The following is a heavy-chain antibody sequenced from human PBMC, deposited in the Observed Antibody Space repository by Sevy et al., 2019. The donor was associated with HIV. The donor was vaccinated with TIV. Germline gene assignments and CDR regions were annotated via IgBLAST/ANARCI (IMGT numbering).Heavy chain of an antibody. CDR1: GFSFSSHG. CDR2: ISYDGNKK. CDR3: ARDGGWYNYAPSDY. V-gene: IGHV3-30*03. Sequence: GESLKISCAASGFSFSSHGMHWVRQAPGKGLEWQSVISYDGNKKNYADSVKGRFTISRDNSKNTLYLQMNSLRPEDTAVYYCARDGGWYNYAPSDYWGQGTLVTVSS. J-gene: IGHJ4*02. D-gene: IGHD1-1*01.